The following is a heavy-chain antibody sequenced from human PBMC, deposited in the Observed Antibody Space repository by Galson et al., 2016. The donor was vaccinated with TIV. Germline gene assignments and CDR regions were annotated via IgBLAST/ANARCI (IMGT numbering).Heavy chain of an antibody. CDR3: TRALGRLRDY. V-gene: IGHV1-46*01. CDR2: IDPSSGGT. Sequence: SVKVSCKASGYIFTNYYFHWVRQAPGQGLEWMGVIDPSSGGTTYAQKFQARLIMTRYTSTTTVYMDLSSLKSGDTAVYYCTRALGRLRDYWSQGTLVTVSS. D-gene: IGHD1-26*01. CDR1: GYIFTNYY. J-gene: IGHJ4*02.